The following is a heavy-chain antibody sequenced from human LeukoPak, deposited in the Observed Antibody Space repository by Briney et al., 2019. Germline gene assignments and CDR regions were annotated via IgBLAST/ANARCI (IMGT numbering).Heavy chain of an antibody. Sequence: RSETLSLTCAVYGGSFSGYYWSWIRQPPGKGLEWIGEINHSGSTNYNPSLKSRVTISVDTSKNQFSLKLSSVTAADTAVYYCAREVVVVVAATWWFDPWGQGTLVTVSS. J-gene: IGHJ5*02. D-gene: IGHD2-15*01. CDR2: INHSGST. CDR1: GGSFSGYY. CDR3: AREVVVVVAATWWFDP. V-gene: IGHV4-34*01.